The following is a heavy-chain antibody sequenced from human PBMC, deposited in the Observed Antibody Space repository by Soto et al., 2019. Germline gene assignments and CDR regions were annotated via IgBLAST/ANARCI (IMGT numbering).Heavy chain of an antibody. J-gene: IGHJ4*02. Sequence: EVQVVESGGGLVQPGGSLRLSCAASGFIFSNYWMSWVRQAPGKGLEWVANIKQDGSEKHYVDSVKGRFTISRDNADNSLHLQMNSLRAEDTAVYYCAKNNLYCSSTNCFVFDYWGQGTLVTVSS. CDR2: IKQDGSEK. CDR1: GFIFSNYW. CDR3: AKNNLYCSSTNCFVFDY. D-gene: IGHD2-2*01. V-gene: IGHV3-7*01.